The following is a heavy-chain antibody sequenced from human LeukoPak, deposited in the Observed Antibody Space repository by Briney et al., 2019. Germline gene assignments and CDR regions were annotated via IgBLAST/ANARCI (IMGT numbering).Heavy chain of an antibody. Sequence: SETLSLTCTVSGGSISTYYWSWIRQPPGKGLEWIGYIYYNGGTNYSPSLKSRVTISVDTSQNQFSLQLSSVTAADTAVYYCAKTPAPCSSTSCYLFDYWGQGTLVTVSS. D-gene: IGHD2-2*01. J-gene: IGHJ4*02. CDR2: IYYNGGT. CDR3: AKTPAPCSSTSCYLFDY. CDR1: GGSISTYY. V-gene: IGHV4-59*08.